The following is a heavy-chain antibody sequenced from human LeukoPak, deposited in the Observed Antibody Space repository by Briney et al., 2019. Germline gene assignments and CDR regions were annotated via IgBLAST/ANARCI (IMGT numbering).Heavy chain of an antibody. CDR1: GFTFSSYA. V-gene: IGHV3-30*04. Sequence: GGSLRLSCAASGFTFSSYAMHWVRQAPGKGLEWVAVISYDGSNKYYADSVKGRFTISRDNSKNTLYLQMSSLRAEDTAVYYCAKEGFDSWGQGTLVTVSS. CDR2: ISYDGSNK. J-gene: IGHJ4*02. CDR3: AKEGFDS.